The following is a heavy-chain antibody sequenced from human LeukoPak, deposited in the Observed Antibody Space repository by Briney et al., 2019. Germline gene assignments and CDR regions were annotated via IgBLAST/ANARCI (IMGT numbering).Heavy chain of an antibody. Sequence: SETLSLTCTVSGGSISSYYWSWIRQPPGKGLELIGYIYYSGSTNYNPSLKSRVTISLGTSNNQFSLNLSSVTAADTAIYYCAKTYSSGWYGVLDYWGQGTLVTVSS. CDR2: IYYSGST. V-gene: IGHV4-59*12. D-gene: IGHD6-19*01. CDR1: GGSISSYY. J-gene: IGHJ4*02. CDR3: AKTYSSGWYGVLDY.